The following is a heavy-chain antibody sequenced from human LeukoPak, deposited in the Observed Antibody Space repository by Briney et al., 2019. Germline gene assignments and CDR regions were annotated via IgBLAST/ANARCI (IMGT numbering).Heavy chain of an antibody. CDR1: GFTFSRYP. D-gene: IGHD2-2*02. CDR2: ISDDGRGT. V-gene: IGHV3-30*04. Sequence: PGGSLRLSCEASGFTFSRYPMHWVRQAPGKGLEWVAGISDDGRGTYYADSVKGRFTISRDNSKNTLSLQMNSLRAEDTAVYYCAREYCSSTSCYIYYYGMDVWGQGTTVTVSS. CDR3: AREYCSSTSCYIYYYGMDV. J-gene: IGHJ6*02.